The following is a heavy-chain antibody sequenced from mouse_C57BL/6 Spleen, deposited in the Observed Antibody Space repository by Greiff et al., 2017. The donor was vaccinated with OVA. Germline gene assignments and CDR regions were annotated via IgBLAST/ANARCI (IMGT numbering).Heavy chain of an antibody. J-gene: IGHJ3*01. CDR3: ARLGGTGWFAY. V-gene: IGHV1-69*01. Sequence: QVQLKQPGAELVMPGASVKLSCKASGYTFTSYWMHWVKQRPGQGLEWIGEIDPSDSYTNYNQKFKGKSTLTVDKSSSTAYMQLSSLTSEDSAVYYCARLGGTGWFAYWGQGTLVTVSA. CDR2: IDPSDSYT. CDR1: GYTFTSYW. D-gene: IGHD4-1*01.